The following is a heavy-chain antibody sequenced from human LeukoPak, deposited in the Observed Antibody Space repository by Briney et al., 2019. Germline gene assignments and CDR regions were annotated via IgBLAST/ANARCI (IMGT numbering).Heavy chain of an antibody. CDR2: INHSGST. CDR3: ARFIDFTSYDSSGSSLAFDI. V-gene: IGHV4-34*01. CDR1: GGSFSGYY. Sequence: SETLSLTCAVYGGSFSGYYWSWIRQPPGKGLEWIGEINHSGSTNYNPSLKSRVTISVDTSKNQFSLKLSSVTAADTAVYYCARFIDFTSYDSSGSSLAFDIWGQGTMVTVSS. D-gene: IGHD3-22*01. J-gene: IGHJ3*02.